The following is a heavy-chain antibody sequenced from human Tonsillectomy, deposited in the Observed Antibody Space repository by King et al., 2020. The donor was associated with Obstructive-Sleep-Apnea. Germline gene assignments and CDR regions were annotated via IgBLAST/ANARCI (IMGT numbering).Heavy chain of an antibody. CDR1: GFTFDDYA. CDR2: ISWNSGSI. Sequence: VQLVESGGGLVQPGRSLRLSCAASGFTFDDYAMHWVRQAPGKGLEWVSGISWNSGSIGYADSVKGRFTISRDNAKNSLYLQMNSLRAEDTALYYCAKASSGGYDFVYLDYWGQGTLVTVSS. J-gene: IGHJ4*02. V-gene: IGHV3-9*01. CDR3: AKASSGGYDFVYLDY. D-gene: IGHD5-12*01.